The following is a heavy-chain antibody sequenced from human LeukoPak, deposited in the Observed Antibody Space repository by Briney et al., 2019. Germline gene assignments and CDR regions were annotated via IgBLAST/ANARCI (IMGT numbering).Heavy chain of an antibody. CDR2: MNPNSGNT. Sequence: ASVKVSCKASGYTFTSYDINWVRQATGQGLEWMGWMNPNSGNTGYAQKFQGRVTMTRNTSISTAYMELSSLRSEDTPVYYCTSTRVDTAMVTDYWGQGTLVTVSS. D-gene: IGHD5-18*01. CDR3: TSTRVDTAMVTDY. V-gene: IGHV1-8*01. CDR1: GYTFTSYD. J-gene: IGHJ4*02.